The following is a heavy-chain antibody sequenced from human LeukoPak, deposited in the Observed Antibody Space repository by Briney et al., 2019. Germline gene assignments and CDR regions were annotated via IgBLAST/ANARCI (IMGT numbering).Heavy chain of an antibody. J-gene: IGHJ6*03. V-gene: IGHV1-69*13. CDR3: ARAEGVVSYYYYYMDV. CDR1: GGTFSSYA. CDR2: IIPIFGTA. D-gene: IGHD3-3*01. Sequence: SVKVSCKASGGTFSSYAISWVRQAPGQGLEWMGGIIPIFGTANYAQKFQGRVTITADESTSTAYMELSSLRSEDTAVYYCARAEGVVSYYYYYMDVWGKGTTVTVSS.